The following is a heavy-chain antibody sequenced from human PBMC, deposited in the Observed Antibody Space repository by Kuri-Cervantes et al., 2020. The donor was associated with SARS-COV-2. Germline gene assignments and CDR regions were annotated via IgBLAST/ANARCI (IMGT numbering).Heavy chain of an antibody. CDR2: ISYDGSNK. Sequence: GGSLRLSCAASGFTFSSYAMHWVRQAPGKGLEWVAVISYDGSNKYYADSVKGRFSISRDNSKNTLFLQMNSLRAEDTAIYYCVRGGIAATGPDDYWGQGTLVTVSS. J-gene: IGHJ4*02. D-gene: IGHD6-13*01. CDR3: VRGGIAATGPDDY. CDR1: GFTFSSYA. V-gene: IGHV3-30*07.